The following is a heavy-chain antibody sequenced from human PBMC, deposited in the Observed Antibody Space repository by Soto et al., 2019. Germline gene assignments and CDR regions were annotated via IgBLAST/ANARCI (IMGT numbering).Heavy chain of an antibody. J-gene: IGHJ4*02. CDR3: ARDGIGFYYDSSGYPFDY. CDR2: INPSGGST. Sequence: ASVKVSCKASGYTFTSYYMHCVRQAPGQVLEWMGIINPSGGSTSYAQKFQGRVTMTRDTSTSTVYMELSSLRSEDTAVYYCARDGIGFYYDSSGYPFDYWGQGTLVTVSS. CDR1: GYTFTSYY. V-gene: IGHV1-46*01. D-gene: IGHD3-22*01.